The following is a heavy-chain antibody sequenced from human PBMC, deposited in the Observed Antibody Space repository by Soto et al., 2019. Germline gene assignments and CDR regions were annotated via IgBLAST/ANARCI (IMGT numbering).Heavy chain of an antibody. CDR2: INGDGSNA. Sequence: EVQLVESGGGLVQPGGSLRLSCAASGFTFSDYWMHWVRQVPGKGLVWLSRINGDGSNANYADYVRGRFTISRDNDNNTLNLQMNSLRAEDTAVYYCVRSMTTLTIDWLDPWGQETQVTVFS. V-gene: IGHV3-74*01. CDR1: GFTFSDYW. D-gene: IGHD4-17*01. J-gene: IGHJ5*02. CDR3: VRSMTTLTIDWLDP.